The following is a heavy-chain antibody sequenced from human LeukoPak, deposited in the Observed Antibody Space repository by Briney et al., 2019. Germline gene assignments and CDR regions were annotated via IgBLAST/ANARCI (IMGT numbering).Heavy chain of an antibody. CDR2: ISAYNGNT. J-gene: IGHJ6*02. V-gene: IGHV1-18*01. CDR1: VYTFTSYG. D-gene: IGHD2-2*01. Sequence: GASVKVSCKASVYTFTSYGISWVRQAPGQGLEWMGWISAYNGNTNYAQKLQGRVTMTTDTSTSTAYMELRSLRSDDTAVYYCARDGLCSSTSCYSYYYYGMDVWGQGTTVTVSS. CDR3: ARDGLCSSTSCYSYYYYGMDV.